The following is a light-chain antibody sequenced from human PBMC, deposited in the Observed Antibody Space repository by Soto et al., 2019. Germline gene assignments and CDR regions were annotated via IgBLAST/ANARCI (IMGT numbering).Light chain of an antibody. CDR1: QSVSSKY. V-gene: IGKV3-20*01. CDR3: QQFHSSGLT. CDR2: GAS. Sequence: EIVLTQSPGTLSLSPGERATLSCRASQSVSSKYLGWYQQKPGQAPRLLIYGASPRATGIPDRFSGSGSGTDFTLTISRLEPEDFAVYYCQQFHSSGLTRGGGTKVEIK. J-gene: IGKJ4*01.